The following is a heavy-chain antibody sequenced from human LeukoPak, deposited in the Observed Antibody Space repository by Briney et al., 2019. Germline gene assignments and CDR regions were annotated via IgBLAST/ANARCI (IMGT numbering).Heavy chain of an antibody. J-gene: IGHJ4*02. V-gene: IGHV3-23*01. Sequence: GGSLRLSCAASGFTFSSYAMSWVRQAPGKGLEWVSAISGSGGSTYYADSVKGRFTISRDNSKNTLYLQMNSLRAKGTAVYYCAKHLSPYGSGSYYDRPLTYWGQGTLVTVSS. D-gene: IGHD3-10*01. CDR2: ISGSGGST. CDR3: AKHLSPYGSGSYYDRPLTY. CDR1: GFTFSSYA.